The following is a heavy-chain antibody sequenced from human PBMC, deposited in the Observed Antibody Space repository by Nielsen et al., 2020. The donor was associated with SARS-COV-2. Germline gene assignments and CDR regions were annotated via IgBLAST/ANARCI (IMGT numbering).Heavy chain of an antibody. D-gene: IGHD6-19*01. J-gene: IGHJ4*02. V-gene: IGHV3-43*02. CDR2: ISGDGGSK. CDR1: AFTFDDYA. Sequence: GGSLRLSCAASAFTFDDYAMHWVRQAPGKGLEWVSLISGDGGSKYYADSVKGRFTISRDNSKKSLYLQMNSLRSEDTAFYYCAKDSSNGPWLAPLIFDNWGQGTLVTVSS. CDR3: AKDSSNGPWLAPLIFDN.